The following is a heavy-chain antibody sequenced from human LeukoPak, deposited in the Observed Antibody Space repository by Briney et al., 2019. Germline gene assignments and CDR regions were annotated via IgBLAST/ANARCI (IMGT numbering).Heavy chain of an antibody. V-gene: IGHV4-34*01. Sequence: PSETLSLTCAVYGGSFSGYYWSWIRQPPGKGLEWIGEINHSGSTNYNPSLKSRVTISVDTSKNQSSLKLSSVTAADTAVYYCARGPRGYCSGGSCYGGDYWGQGTLVTVSS. J-gene: IGHJ4*02. CDR3: ARGPRGYCSGGSCYGGDY. D-gene: IGHD2-15*01. CDR1: GGSFSGYY. CDR2: INHSGST.